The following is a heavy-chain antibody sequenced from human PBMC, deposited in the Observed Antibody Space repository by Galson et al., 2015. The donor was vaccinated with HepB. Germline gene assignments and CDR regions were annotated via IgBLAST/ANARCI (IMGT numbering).Heavy chain of an antibody. Sequence: LSLTCTVSGGSISSYYWSRIRQPPGKGLEWIGYIYYSGSTNYNPSLKSRVTISVDTSKNQFSLKLSSVTAADTAVYYCARSGYSSGWSFDYWGQGTLVTVSS. D-gene: IGHD6-19*01. V-gene: IGHV4-59*01. J-gene: IGHJ4*02. CDR3: ARSGYSSGWSFDY. CDR2: IYYSGST. CDR1: GGSISSYY.